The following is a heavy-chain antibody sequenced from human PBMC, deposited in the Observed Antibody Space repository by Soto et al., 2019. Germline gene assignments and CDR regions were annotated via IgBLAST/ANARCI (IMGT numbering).Heavy chain of an antibody. J-gene: IGHJ3*02. Sequence: EVQLLESGGGLVQPGGSLRLSCAASGFTFSSYAMSWVRQAPGKGLEWVSAISGSGGSTYYADSVKGRFTISRDNSKNTLYLQMNSLRAKDTAVYYCAKDLRPAAAASAIPVDAFDIWGQGTMVTVSS. CDR2: ISGSGGST. V-gene: IGHV3-23*01. CDR3: AKDLRPAAAASAIPVDAFDI. D-gene: IGHD6-13*01. CDR1: GFTFSSYA.